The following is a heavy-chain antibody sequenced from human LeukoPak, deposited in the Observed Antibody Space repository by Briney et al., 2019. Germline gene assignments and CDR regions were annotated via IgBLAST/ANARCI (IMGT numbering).Heavy chain of an antibody. V-gene: IGHV3-23*01. J-gene: IGHJ4*02. CDR2: FSGSGGST. Sequence: GGSLRLSCAASGFTLSSYGMSWVRQAPGKGLQWVSAFSGSGGSTYYADSVKGRFTISRDNSRNTLYLQMNSLRAEDTAVYYCARSGLSRFGFWGQGTLVTVSS. CDR3: ARSGLSRFGF. D-gene: IGHD2/OR15-2a*01. CDR1: GFTLSSYG.